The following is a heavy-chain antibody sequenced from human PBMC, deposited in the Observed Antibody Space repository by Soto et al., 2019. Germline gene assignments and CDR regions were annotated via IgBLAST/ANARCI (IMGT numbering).Heavy chain of an antibody. J-gene: IGHJ6*02. Sequence: GASVKVSCKASGYTFTGYYMHWVRQAPGQGLEWMGWINPNSGGTNYAQKFQGWVTMTRDTSISTAYMELSRLRSDDTAVYYCASPPVAATYYYGMDVWGQGTKVTVSS. CDR1: GYTFTGYY. D-gene: IGHD1-26*01. CDR2: INPNSGGT. V-gene: IGHV1-2*04. CDR3: ASPPVAATYYYGMDV.